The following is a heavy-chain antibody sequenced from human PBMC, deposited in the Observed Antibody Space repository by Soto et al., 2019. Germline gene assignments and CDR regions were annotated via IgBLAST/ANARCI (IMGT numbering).Heavy chain of an antibody. J-gene: IGHJ6*03. CDR1: GFIFSDYW. D-gene: IGHD2-15*01. CDR3: ARGCGRAHCPYYMEV. Sequence: GGSLRLSCEASGFIFSDYWMSWVRQAPGKGLEWVATIRQDGREKHHVDSVEGRFTISRDNAKSSLFLQMSSLRVEDTAVYFCARGCGRAHCPYYMEVWGKGTTVTVSS. V-gene: IGHV3-7*01. CDR2: IRQDGREK.